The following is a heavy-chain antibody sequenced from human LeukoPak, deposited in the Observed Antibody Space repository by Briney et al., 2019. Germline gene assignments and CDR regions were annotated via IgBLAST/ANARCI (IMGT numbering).Heavy chain of an antibody. V-gene: IGHV4-39*01. CDR1: GGSISSSSYY. Sequence: PSETLSLTCTVSGGSISSSSYYWGWIRQPPGKGLEWIGSIYYSGSTYYNPSLKSRVTISVDTSKNQFSLKLSSVTAADTAVYYCARQAEGYSSVAAIDYWGQGTLVTVSS. J-gene: IGHJ4*02. CDR2: IYYSGST. CDR3: ARQAEGYSSVAAIDY. D-gene: IGHD6-25*01.